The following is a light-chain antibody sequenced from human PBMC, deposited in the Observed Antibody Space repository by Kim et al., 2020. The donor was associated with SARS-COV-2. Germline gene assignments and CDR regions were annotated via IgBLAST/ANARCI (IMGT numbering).Light chain of an antibody. CDR1: KSISSW. Sequence: ASVGDRVTITCRASKSISSWLAWYQQKPGKAPKLLIYDASSLESGVPSRFSGSGSGTEFTLTISSLQPDDFATYYCQQYNSYPLTFGGGTKVDIK. J-gene: IGKJ4*01. V-gene: IGKV1-5*01. CDR3: QQYNSYPLT. CDR2: DAS.